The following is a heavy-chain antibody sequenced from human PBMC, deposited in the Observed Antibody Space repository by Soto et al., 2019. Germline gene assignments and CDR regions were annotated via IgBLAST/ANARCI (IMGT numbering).Heavy chain of an antibody. V-gene: IGHV1-46*01. CDR3: ARLSGYCISTSCYEDYYYGMDV. Sequence: QVQLVQSGAEVKKPGASVKVSCKASGYTFTSYYMHWVRQAPGQGLEWMGTINPSGGSTSYAQKFQGRVTMTRDTSTSTVYMELSCLRSEDPAVYYCARLSGYCISTSCYEDYYYGMDVWGQGTTVTVSS. J-gene: IGHJ6*02. CDR2: INPSGGST. CDR1: GYTFTSYY. D-gene: IGHD2-2*01.